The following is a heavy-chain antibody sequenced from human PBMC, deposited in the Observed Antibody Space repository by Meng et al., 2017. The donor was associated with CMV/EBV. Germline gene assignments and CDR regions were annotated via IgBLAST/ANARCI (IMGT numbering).Heavy chain of an antibody. CDR2: IKQDGSEK. D-gene: IGHD3-16*01. CDR3: AREPVSSY. J-gene: IGHJ4*02. CDR1: GFAFSSYW. V-gene: IGHV3-7*01. Sequence: GESLKISCAASGFAFSSYWMSWVRQAPGKGLEWVANIKQDGSEKYYVDSVKGRFTISRDNAKNSLYLQMNSLRAEDTAVYYCAREPVSSYWGQGTLVTVFS.